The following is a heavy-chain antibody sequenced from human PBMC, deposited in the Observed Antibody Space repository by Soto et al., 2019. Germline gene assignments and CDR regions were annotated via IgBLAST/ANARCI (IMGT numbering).Heavy chain of an antibody. CDR3: ARVPRYTSDIVEVPAVMFEDWFVP. J-gene: IGHJ5*02. CDR1: GYTFSTYA. CDR2: IHAGNGDT. Sequence: QVQLVQSGAEVKKPGASVKVSCKASGYTFSTYAVQWVRQAPGQSLEWIGWIHAGNGDTKYSQKFHDRVTITRDTSASTTYMERSSMRSEDTAVYYCARVPRYTSDIVEVPAVMFEDWFVPWGQGTLVTVSS. D-gene: IGHD2-2*01. V-gene: IGHV1-3*01.